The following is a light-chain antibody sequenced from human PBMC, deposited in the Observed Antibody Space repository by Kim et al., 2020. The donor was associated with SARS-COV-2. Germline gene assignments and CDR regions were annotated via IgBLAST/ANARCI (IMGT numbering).Light chain of an antibody. J-gene: IGLJ3*02. Sequence: GQSVTLSCTGSSSDVGGYNYVSWYQQHPGIAPKLIIYEVNMRPSGVPDRFSGSKSGNTASLTVSGLQAEDEADYYCSSYAGSNTWVFGGGTKLTVL. V-gene: IGLV2-8*01. CDR1: SSDVGGYNY. CDR3: SSYAGSNTWV. CDR2: EVN.